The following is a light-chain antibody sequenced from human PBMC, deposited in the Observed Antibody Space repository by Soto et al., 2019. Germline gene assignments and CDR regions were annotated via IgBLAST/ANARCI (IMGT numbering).Light chain of an antibody. CDR2: KIS. V-gene: IGKV2-24*01. J-gene: IGKJ1*01. CDR1: QSLVHSDGNTY. CDR3: LLSHFPRT. Sequence: DVVLTQTPLSSPVTLGQPASISCRSSQSLVHSDGNTYLSWLQQRPGQAPRLLIYKISNRFSGVPDRFSGSGAGTDFTLQISRVEAEDVGVYYCLLSHFPRTFGQGTKVEIK.